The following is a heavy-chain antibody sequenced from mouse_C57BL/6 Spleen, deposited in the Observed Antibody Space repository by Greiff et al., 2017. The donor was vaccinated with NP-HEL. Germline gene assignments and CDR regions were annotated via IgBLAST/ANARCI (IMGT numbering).Heavy chain of an antibody. V-gene: IGHV5-9*01. J-gene: IGHJ4*01. Sequence: EVQLVESGGGLVKPGGSLKLSCAASGFTFSSYTMSWVRQTPEKRLEWVATISGGGGNTYYPDSVKGRFTISRDNAKNTLYLQMSSLRSEDTALYYCARVNWAYYAMDYWGQGTSVTVSS. D-gene: IGHD4-1*01. CDR2: ISGGGGNT. CDR1: GFTFSSYT. CDR3: ARVNWAYYAMDY.